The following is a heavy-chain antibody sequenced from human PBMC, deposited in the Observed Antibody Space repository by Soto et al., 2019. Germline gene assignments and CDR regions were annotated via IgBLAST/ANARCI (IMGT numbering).Heavy chain of an antibody. CDR3: ASKSYGYIFYDH. CDR2: IYYSGST. Sequence: PSETLSLTCTVSGGSLSSYYWSWIRQPPGKGLEWIGYIYYSGSTNYNPSLKSRVTISVDTSKNQFSLTLSSVTAADTAVYYCASKSYGYIFYDHWGQGTLVTVSS. J-gene: IGHJ4*02. V-gene: IGHV4-59*08. CDR1: GGSLSSYY. D-gene: IGHD5-18*01.